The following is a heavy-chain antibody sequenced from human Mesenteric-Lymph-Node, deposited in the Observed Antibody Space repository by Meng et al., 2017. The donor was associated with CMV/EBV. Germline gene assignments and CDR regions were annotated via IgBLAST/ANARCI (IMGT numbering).Heavy chain of an antibody. V-gene: IGHV1-8*01. D-gene: IGHD1-26*01. CDR1: GYTFTSYD. CDR2: MNPNSGNT. J-gene: IGHJ4*02. Sequence: ASVKVSCKASGYTFTSYDINWVRQATGQGLEWMGWMNPNSGNTGYAQKFQGRVTMTEDTSTDTAYMELSSLRSEDTAVYYCVTPHPLYSGSYLGKYYLDYWGQGTLVTVSS. CDR3: VTPHPLYSGSYLGKYYLDY.